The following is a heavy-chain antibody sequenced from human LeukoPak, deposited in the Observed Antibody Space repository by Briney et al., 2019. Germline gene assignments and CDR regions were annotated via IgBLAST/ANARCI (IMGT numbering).Heavy chain of an antibody. CDR3: ARRGYSYGYGDF. Sequence: GGSLRLSCAASGFTFSSYEMNWGRQAPGKGLEWVSYISSSGSTIYYADSVKGRFTISRDNAKNSLYLQMNSLRAEDTAVYYCARRGYSYGYGDFWGQGTLVTVSS. CDR1: GFTFSSYE. D-gene: IGHD5-18*01. J-gene: IGHJ4*02. V-gene: IGHV3-48*03. CDR2: ISSSGSTI.